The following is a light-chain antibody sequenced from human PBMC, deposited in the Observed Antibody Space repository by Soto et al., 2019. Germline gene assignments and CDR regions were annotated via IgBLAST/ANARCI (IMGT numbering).Light chain of an antibody. V-gene: IGKV1-27*01. J-gene: IGKJ5*01. Sequence: DIQMTQSPSSLSASVGDRVPITCRASQGIRNYLAWYQQKPGKVPKVLIYAASTLQPGVPSRFSGSGSGTDFILTINSLQPDDIATYYCQNYDSAPITFGQGTRLEIK. CDR3: QNYDSAPIT. CDR1: QGIRNY. CDR2: AAS.